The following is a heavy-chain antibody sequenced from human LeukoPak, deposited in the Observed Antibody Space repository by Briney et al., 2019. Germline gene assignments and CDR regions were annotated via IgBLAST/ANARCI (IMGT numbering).Heavy chain of an antibody. V-gene: IGHV1-46*01. CDR3: ARDHFDSSGYYYLLGYFEH. D-gene: IGHD3-22*01. CDR1: GYTFTNYY. Sequence: GSVKVSCKASGYTFTNYYVHWVRQAPGQGLDWMGIIKHSGGGTSYALKFQGRVTMTRDTSTSTAYMELSSLRSEDTAVYYCARDHFDSSGYYYLLGYFEHWGQGTLVTVSS. J-gene: IGHJ1*01. CDR2: IKHSGGGT.